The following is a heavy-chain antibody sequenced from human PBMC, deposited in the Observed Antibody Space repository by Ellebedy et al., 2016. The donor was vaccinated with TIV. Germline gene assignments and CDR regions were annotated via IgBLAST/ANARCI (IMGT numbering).Heavy chain of an antibody. Sequence: GESLKISCAASGFTFTSYSMNWVRQAPGKGLEWVSSISSTGYYIYYADSVKGRFTISRDDARKSLYLQMNRLRAEDTAVYYCARDPYWDSSGYYYSYFQHWGQGTLVTVSS. J-gene: IGHJ1*01. D-gene: IGHD3-22*01. CDR2: ISSTGYYI. CDR3: ARDPYWDSSGYYYSYFQH. CDR1: GFTFTSYS. V-gene: IGHV3-21*01.